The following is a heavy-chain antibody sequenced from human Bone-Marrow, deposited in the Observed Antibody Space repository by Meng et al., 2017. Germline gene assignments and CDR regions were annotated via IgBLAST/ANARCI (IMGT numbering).Heavy chain of an antibody. CDR1: GLTFSSYA. J-gene: IGHJ4*02. V-gene: IGHV3-23*01. Sequence: EVQLLESGGGLVPPGGSLRLSCAASGLTFSSYAMNWVRQAPGKGLEWVSGISGSGGSTYYADSVKGRFTISRDNSKNTLYLQMNSLRAEDTAVYYCDSGYLAIWGQGTLVTVSS. CDR3: DSGYLAI. D-gene: IGHD3-22*01. CDR2: ISGSGGST.